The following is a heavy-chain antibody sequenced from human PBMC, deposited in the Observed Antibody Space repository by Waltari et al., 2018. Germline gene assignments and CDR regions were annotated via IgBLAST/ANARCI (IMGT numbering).Heavy chain of an antibody. CDR3: AKLEVKLDYYGMDV. CDR1: GFTFSSYA. D-gene: IGHD2-21*01. J-gene: IGHJ6*02. Sequence: EVQLVESGGGLVQPGGSLRLSCAASGFTFSSYAMSWVRQAPGKGLEWVSVIRGRGGSTYYADAVKGRFTISRDNSKNTLYLQMNSLRAEDTAVYYCAKLEVKLDYYGMDVWGQGTTVTVSS. CDR2: IRGRGGST. V-gene: IGHV3-23*04.